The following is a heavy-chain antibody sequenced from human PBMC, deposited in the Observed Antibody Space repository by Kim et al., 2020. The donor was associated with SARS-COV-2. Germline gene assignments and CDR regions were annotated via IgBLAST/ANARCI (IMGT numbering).Heavy chain of an antibody. V-gene: IGHV1-18*01. CDR3: ARGGIAAPEYYFDY. D-gene: IGHD6-6*01. J-gene: IGHJ4*01. Sequence: KRQGRVTMTTDTSTSTAYMELRSLRSADTAVYYCARGGIAAPEYYFDYWGHGTLVTVSS.